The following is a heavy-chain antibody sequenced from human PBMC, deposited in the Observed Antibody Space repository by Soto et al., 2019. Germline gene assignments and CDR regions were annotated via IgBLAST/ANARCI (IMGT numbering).Heavy chain of an antibody. CDR2: IRDSGRT. CDR1: GGSVSSDDYS. D-gene: IGHD2-8*01. CDR3: ARAMANYFDY. Sequence: QVQLQESGPGLVKPSQTLSVTCTVSGGSVSSDDYSWSWIRQHPGKGLEWIGYIRDSGRTYYNPSLEGRVTISVDTSKNQFSLRLRSVTAADTAVYYYARAMANYFDYWGQGTLVTASS. J-gene: IGHJ4*02. V-gene: IGHV4-31*03.